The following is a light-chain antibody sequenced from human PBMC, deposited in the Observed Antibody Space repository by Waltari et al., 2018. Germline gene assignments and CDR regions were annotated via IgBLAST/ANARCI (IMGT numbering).Light chain of an antibody. V-gene: IGKV3-15*01. CDR2: AAS. J-gene: IGKJ4*01. CDR1: QTISSN. Sequence: EIVMTQPPATLSVSLGERAPPSCRASQTISSNLPWYQQKPGQTPRLLIYAASTRATGIPARFSGSGSGTEFTLTISSLQSEDFAIYYCQQYNSWPLTFGGGTKVEIK. CDR3: QQYNSWPLT.